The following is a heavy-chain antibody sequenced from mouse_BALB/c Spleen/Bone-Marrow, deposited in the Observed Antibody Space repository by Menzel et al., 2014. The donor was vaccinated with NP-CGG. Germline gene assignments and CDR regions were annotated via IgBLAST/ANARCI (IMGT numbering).Heavy chain of an antibody. CDR3: AYGYDLAWFAY. D-gene: IGHD2-2*01. Sequence: DVQLQESGPGLVKPSQSLSLTCTVTGYSITSDYAWNWIRQFPGNKLEWMGYISYSGSTSYKPSLKSRISITRDTSKNQFFLQLNSVTTEDTATYYCAYGYDLAWFAYWGQGTLVTVSA. V-gene: IGHV3-2*02. CDR1: GYSITSDYA. J-gene: IGHJ3*01. CDR2: ISYSGST.